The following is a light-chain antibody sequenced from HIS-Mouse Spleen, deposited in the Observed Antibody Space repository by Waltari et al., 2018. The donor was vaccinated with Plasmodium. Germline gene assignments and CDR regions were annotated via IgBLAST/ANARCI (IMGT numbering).Light chain of an antibody. CDR2: EGS. V-gene: IGLV2-23*01. Sequence: QSALTPPASVSGSPGQSTPISCTGTSIAVGAYTLFSWYQQHPGKAPKLMIYEGSKRPSGVSNRFSGSKSGNTASLTISGLQAEDEADYYCCSYAGSSTLVFGGGTKLTVL. CDR3: CSYAGSSTLV. J-gene: IGLJ2*01. CDR1: SIAVGAYTL.